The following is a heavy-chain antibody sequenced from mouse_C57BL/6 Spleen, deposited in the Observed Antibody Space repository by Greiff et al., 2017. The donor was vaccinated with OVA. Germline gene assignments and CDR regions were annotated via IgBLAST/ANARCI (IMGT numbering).Heavy chain of an antibody. CDR2: IYPRSGNT. CDR3: ARRDGYAMDY. D-gene: IGHD2-3*01. Sequence: QVQLQQSGAELARPGASVKLSCKASGYTFTSYGISWVKQRTGQGLEWIGEIYPRSGNTYYNEKFKGKATLTADKSSSTAYMERRSLTSEDSAVYFWARRDGYAMDYWGKGTSVTVTS. V-gene: IGHV1-81*01. J-gene: IGHJ4*01. CDR1: GYTFTSYG.